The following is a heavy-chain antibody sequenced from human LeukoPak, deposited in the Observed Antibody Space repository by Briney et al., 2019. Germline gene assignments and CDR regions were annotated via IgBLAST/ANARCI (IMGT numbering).Heavy chain of an antibody. CDR3: AKVKGKDGFRDAYDV. J-gene: IGHJ3*01. CDR2: TYSGGST. V-gene: IGHV3-53*01. Sequence: QTGGSLRLSCAASGFTVSSNYMSWVRQAPGKGLEWVSVTYSGGSTYYADFVKGRFTTARDNSKNTLYLQMNSLRAEDTALYYCAKVKGKDGFRDAYDVWGQGTMVTVSS. CDR1: GFTVSSNY.